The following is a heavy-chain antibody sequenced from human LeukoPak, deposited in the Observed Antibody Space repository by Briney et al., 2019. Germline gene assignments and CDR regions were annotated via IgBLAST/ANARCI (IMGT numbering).Heavy chain of an antibody. CDR2: INPNSGGT. D-gene: IGHD3-22*01. V-gene: IGHV1-2*02. Sequence: ASVKVSCKASGYTFTGYYMHWVRQAPGQGLEWMGWINPNSGGTNYAQKLQGRVTMTTDTSTSTAYMELRSLRSDDTAVYYCARDLGYYYDSSGPIENAFDIWGQGTMVTVSS. J-gene: IGHJ3*02. CDR1: GYTFTGYY. CDR3: ARDLGYYYDSSGPIENAFDI.